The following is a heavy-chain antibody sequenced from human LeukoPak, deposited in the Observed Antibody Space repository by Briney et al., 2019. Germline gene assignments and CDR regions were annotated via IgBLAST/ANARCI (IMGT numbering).Heavy chain of an antibody. J-gene: IGHJ3*02. CDR3: ARDYIVHTGVVAFDI. CDR2: IYDSGKT. CDR1: GGSISTYY. V-gene: IGHV4-4*07. Sequence: PSETLSLTCGVSGGSISTYYWNWIRQPAGKELEWIGHIYDSGKTNYNPSLRGRATISVDESRNLFSLKLNSVTAADTAVYYCARDYIVHTGVVAFDIWGQGTMVTVSS. D-gene: IGHD5-12*01.